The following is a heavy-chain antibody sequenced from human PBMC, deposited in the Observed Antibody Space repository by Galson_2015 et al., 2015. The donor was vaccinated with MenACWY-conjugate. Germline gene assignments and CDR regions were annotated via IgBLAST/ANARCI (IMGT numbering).Heavy chain of an antibody. Sequence: SVKVSCKASGYTFTFHDMSWVRQATGQGLEWMGRLTPHSGGAEYAQKFQGRVTLSRDMSINTAYMELSSLRFDDTAIYYCARAYAGGHMDVWGEGTTVTVSS. J-gene: IGHJ6*03. CDR2: LTPHSGGA. V-gene: IGHV1-2*06. CDR1: GYTFTFHD. D-gene: IGHD2-2*01. CDR3: ARAYAGGHMDV.